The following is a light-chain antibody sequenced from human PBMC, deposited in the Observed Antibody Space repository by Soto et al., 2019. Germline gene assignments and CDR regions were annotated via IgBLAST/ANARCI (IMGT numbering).Light chain of an antibody. J-gene: IGLJ7*01. Sequence: QSVLTQPPSASGTPGQRVTISCSGGSYNVGKNLVYWYQQRPGTAPKLIIFKNNQRPSGVPDRFSGSNSGSSASLAISGLRSEDEADYFCAAWDSRLSSTVFGGGTKLTVL. CDR3: AAWDSRLSSTV. CDR1: SYNVGKNL. CDR2: KNN. V-gene: IGLV1-47*01.